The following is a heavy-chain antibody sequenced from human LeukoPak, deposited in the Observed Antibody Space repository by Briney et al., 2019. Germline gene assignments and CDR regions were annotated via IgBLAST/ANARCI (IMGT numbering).Heavy chain of an antibody. Sequence: PSETLSLTCAVYGGSFSGYYWSWIRQPPGKGLEWIGEINHSGSTNYNPSLKSRVTISVDTSKNQFSLKLSSVTAADTAVYYCARGVSGYYPRIDYWGLGTLVTVSS. D-gene: IGHD3-22*01. CDR1: GGSFSGYY. CDR3: ARGVSGYYPRIDY. V-gene: IGHV4-34*01. J-gene: IGHJ4*02. CDR2: INHSGST.